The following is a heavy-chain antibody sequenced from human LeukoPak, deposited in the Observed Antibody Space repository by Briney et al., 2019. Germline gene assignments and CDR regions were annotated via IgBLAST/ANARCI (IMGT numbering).Heavy chain of an antibody. CDR1: GYTFTGYY. V-gene: IGHV1-2*02. CDR2: INPNSGGT. Sequence: ASVKVSCKASGYTFTGYYMHWVRQAPGQGLEWMGWINPNSGGTNYAQEFQGRVTMTRDTSISTAYMELSRLRSDDTAVYYCARGRRRLTAEVDYWGQGTLVTVSS. CDR3: ARGRRRLTAEVDY. D-gene: IGHD4/OR15-4a*01. J-gene: IGHJ4*02.